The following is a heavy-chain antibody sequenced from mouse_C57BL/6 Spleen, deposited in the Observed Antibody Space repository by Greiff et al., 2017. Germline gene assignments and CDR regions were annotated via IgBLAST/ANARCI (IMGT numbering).Heavy chain of an antibody. CDR1: GFNIKDDY. CDR3: TTGAWFAY. J-gene: IGHJ3*01. V-gene: IGHV14-4*01. Sequence: EVHLVESGAELVRPGASVKLSCTASGFNIKDDYMHWVKQRPEQGLEWIGWIDPENGDTEYASKFQGKATITADTSSNTAYLQLSSLTSEDTAVYYCTTGAWFAYWGQGTLVTVSA. CDR2: IDPENGDT.